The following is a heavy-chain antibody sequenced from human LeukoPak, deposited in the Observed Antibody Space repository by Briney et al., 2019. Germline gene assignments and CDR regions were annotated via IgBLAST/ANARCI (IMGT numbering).Heavy chain of an antibody. CDR2: INHSGST. V-gene: IGHV4-34*01. J-gene: IGHJ4*02. D-gene: IGHD3-10*01. CDR3: ARKRGMVRGVGIFDY. CDR1: GGSISSYY. Sequence: SETLSLTCTVSGGSISSYYWSWIRQPPGKGLEWIGEINHSGSTNYNPSLKSRVTISVDTSKNQFSLKLSSVTAADTAVYYCARKRGMVRGVGIFDYWGQGTLVTVSS.